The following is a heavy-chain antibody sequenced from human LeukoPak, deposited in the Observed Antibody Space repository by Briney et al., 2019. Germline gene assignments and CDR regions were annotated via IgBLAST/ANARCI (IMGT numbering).Heavy chain of an antibody. J-gene: IGHJ4*02. CDR3: TKARSASSSSCYNY. D-gene: IGHD2-2*02. V-gene: IGHV3-23*01. CDR2: ISGSDTST. CDR1: GFTFSNYS. Sequence: GGSLRLSCAASGFTFSNYSMTWVRQAPGKGLEWVSSISGSDTSTYYADSVKGRSTISRDNSKNTLELQMDSLRAEDTAVYYCTKARSASSSSCYNYWGQGILVTVSS.